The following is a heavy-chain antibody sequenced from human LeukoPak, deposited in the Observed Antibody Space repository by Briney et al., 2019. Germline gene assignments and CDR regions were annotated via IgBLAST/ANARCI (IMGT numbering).Heavy chain of an antibody. D-gene: IGHD3-22*01. Sequence: GGSLRLSSAASGFTFSSYSMNWVRQAPGKGLEWVSYISSSSSTIYYADSVKGRFTISRDNAKNSLYLQMNSLRAEDTAVYYCARDYYDKDNDYWGQGTLVTVSS. V-gene: IGHV3-48*01. CDR1: GFTFSSYS. J-gene: IGHJ4*02. CDR2: ISSSSSTI. CDR3: ARDYYDKDNDY.